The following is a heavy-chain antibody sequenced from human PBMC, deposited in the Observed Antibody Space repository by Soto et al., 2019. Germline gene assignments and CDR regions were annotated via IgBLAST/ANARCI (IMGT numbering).Heavy chain of an antibody. CDR3: TRDLDTSGSAPISEY. D-gene: IGHD3-22*01. CDR2: INRGGSER. J-gene: IGHJ4*02. V-gene: IGHV3-7*03. Sequence: GGSLRLSCAGSGFTFGSDWMSWVRQALGKGLEWVANINRGGSERYYVDSVKGRFTISRDNAKNSLYLQMNSLRVEDTAVYYCTRDLDTSGSAPISEYWGQGTLVT. CDR1: GFTFGSDW.